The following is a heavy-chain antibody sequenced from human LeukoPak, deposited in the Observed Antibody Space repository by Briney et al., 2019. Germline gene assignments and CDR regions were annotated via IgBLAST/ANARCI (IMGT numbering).Heavy chain of an antibody. D-gene: IGHD2-15*01. V-gene: IGHV1-18*01. CDR3: ARDGRYCSGGTCYFAYYYYMDV. Sequence: ASVKVSCKASGGTFSSYAISWVRRAPGQGLEWMGWISPYNSNTYYAQNLQGRVTMTTDTSTSTAFMELTSLRSDDTAIYYCARDGRYCSGGTCYFAYYYYMDVWGKGTTVTVSS. CDR2: ISPYNSNT. CDR1: GGTFSSYA. J-gene: IGHJ6*03.